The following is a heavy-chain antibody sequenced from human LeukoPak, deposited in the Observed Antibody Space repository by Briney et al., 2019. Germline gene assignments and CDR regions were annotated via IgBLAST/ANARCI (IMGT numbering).Heavy chain of an antibody. Sequence: GGSLRLSCAASGFTVSNNYMSWVRQAPGKGLEWVSVIYSDDSTYYADSVKGRFTISRDNSKNTLYLQMNSLRAEDTAVYYCAKDHSSSWSSFFDYWGQGTLVTVSS. CDR1: GFTVSNNY. V-gene: IGHV3-53*01. CDR3: AKDHSSSWSSFFDY. D-gene: IGHD6-13*01. CDR2: IYSDDST. J-gene: IGHJ4*02.